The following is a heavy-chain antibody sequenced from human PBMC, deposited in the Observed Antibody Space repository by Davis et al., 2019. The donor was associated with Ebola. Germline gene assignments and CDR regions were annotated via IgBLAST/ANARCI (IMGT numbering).Heavy chain of an antibody. CDR2: INSDGSST. CDR1: GFTFSSYW. Sequence: PGGSLRLSCAASGFTFSSYWMHWVRQAPGKGLVWVSRINSDGSSTSYADSVKGRFTISRDNAKNSLYLQMNSLRAEDTAVYYCARSDTAYVYDFWSGYQYYFDYWGQGTLVTVSS. J-gene: IGHJ4*02. V-gene: IGHV3-74*01. D-gene: IGHD3-3*01. CDR3: ARSDTAYVYDFWSGYQYYFDY.